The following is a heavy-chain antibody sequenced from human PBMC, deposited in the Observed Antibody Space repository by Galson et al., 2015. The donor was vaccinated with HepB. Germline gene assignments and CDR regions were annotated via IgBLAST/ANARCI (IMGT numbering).Heavy chain of an antibody. D-gene: IGHD6-19*01. J-gene: IGHJ6*02. CDR2: ISSSSSTI. V-gene: IGHV3-48*02. CDR3: ARGRTGQWLDYYYGMDV. Sequence: SLRLSCAASGFTFSSYSMNWVRQAPGKGLEWVSYISSSSSTIYYADSVKGRFTISRDNAKNSLYLQMNSLRDEDTAVYYCARGRTGQWLDYYYGMDVWGQGTTVTVSS. CDR1: GFTFSSYS.